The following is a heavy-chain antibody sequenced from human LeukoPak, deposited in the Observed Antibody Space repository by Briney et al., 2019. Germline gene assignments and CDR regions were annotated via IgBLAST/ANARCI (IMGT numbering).Heavy chain of an antibody. CDR2: INPSGGST. D-gene: IGHD6-19*01. J-gene: IGHJ4*02. V-gene: IGHV1-46*01. CDR1: GYTFTSYY. Sequence: ASVKDSCKTSGYTFTSYYMHWVRQPPGQGLEWMGIINPSGGSTSYAQKFQGRVTMTTDTSTSTVYMELRSLRSEEEAGYYCARDRTGSGWYDYWGQGTLVTVSS. CDR3: ARDRTGSGWYDY.